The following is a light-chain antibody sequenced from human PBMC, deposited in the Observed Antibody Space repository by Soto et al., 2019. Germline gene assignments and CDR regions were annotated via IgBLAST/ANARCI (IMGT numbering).Light chain of an antibody. Sequence: QSALTQPASVSGSPGQSITISCTGTSSDVGSYNLVSWYQQHPGKAPKLMIYEGSKRPSGVSNRFSGSKSGNTASLTISGLQAEDEADYYCCSYAGNSLWVFGGGTKLTVL. CDR3: CSYAGNSLWV. J-gene: IGLJ3*02. V-gene: IGLV2-23*01. CDR1: SSDVGSYNL. CDR2: EGS.